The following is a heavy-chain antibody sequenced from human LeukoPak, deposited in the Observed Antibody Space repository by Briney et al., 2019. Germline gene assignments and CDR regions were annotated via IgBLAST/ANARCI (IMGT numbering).Heavy chain of an antibody. D-gene: IGHD6-19*01. V-gene: IGHV1-2*02. CDR2: INPNSGGT. CDR3: ARDQGSGWFYYYYCMDV. Sequence: ASVKVSCKASGYTFTGYYMHWVRQAPGQGLEWMGWINPNSGGTNYAQKFQGRVTMTRDTSISTAYMELSRLRSDDTAVYYCARDQGSGWFYYYYCMDVWGKGTTVTISS. J-gene: IGHJ6*03. CDR1: GYTFTGYY.